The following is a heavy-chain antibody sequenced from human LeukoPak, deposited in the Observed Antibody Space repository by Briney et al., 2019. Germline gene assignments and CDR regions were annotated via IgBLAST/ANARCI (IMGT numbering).Heavy chain of an antibody. Sequence: PGGSLRLSCAASGFTFSSYGMHWVRQAPGKGLEWVAVISYDGSNKYYADSVKGRFTISRDNSKNTLYLQMNSLRAEDTAVYYCAKDLDYGDPGYFDYWGQGTLVTVSS. CDR3: AKDLDYGDPGYFDY. V-gene: IGHV3-30*18. J-gene: IGHJ4*02. CDR2: ISYDGSNK. D-gene: IGHD4-17*01. CDR1: GFTFSSYG.